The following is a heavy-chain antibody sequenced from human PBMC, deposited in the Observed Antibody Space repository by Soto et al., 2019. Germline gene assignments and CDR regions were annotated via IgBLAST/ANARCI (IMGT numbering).Heavy chain of an antibody. J-gene: IGHJ4*02. Sequence: PSETLSLTCAVYGGSFSGYYWSWIRQPPGKGLEWIGEINHSGSTNYNPSLKSRVTISVDTSKNQFSLKLTSVTAADTAVYYCARVGRAAAEFDYWGQGTLVTVSS. V-gene: IGHV4-34*01. CDR1: GGSFSGYY. D-gene: IGHD6-13*01. CDR2: INHSGST. CDR3: ARVGRAAAEFDY.